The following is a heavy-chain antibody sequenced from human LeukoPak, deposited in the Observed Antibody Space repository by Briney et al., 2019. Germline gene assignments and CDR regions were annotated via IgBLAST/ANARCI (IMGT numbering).Heavy chain of an antibody. CDR3: AKDISVAGTRIWY. CDR2: INSDGSST. D-gene: IGHD6-19*01. J-gene: IGHJ4*02. Sequence: GGSLRLSCAASGFTFSSYWMHWVRQAPGNGLVWVSRINSDGSSTSYADSVKGRFTISRDNAKNTLYLQMNSLRAEDTALYYCAKDISVAGTRIWYWGQGTLVTVSS. CDR1: GFTFSSYW. V-gene: IGHV3-74*01.